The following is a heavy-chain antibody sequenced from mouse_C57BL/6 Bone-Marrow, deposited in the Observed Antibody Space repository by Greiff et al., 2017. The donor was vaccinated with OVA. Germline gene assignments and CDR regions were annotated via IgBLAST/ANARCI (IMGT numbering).Heavy chain of an antibody. Sequence: EVQLQQSGPELVKPGASVKISCKASGYTFTDYYMNWVKQSHGKSLEWIGDINPNNGGTSYNQKFKGKATLTVDKSSSTAYMELRSLTSEDSAVYYCARRPSPHYSNYDYFDYWGQGTTLTVSS. D-gene: IGHD2-5*01. J-gene: IGHJ2*01. V-gene: IGHV1-26*01. CDR2: INPNNGGT. CDR3: ARRPSPHYSNYDYFDY. CDR1: GYTFTDYY.